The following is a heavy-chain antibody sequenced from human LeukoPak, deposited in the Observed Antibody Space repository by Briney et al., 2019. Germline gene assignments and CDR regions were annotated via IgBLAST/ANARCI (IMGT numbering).Heavy chain of an antibody. Sequence: GGSLRLSCAASGFTFSSYAMSWVRQAPGKGLEWVSAISGSGGSTYYADSVKGRFTISRDNSKNTLYLQVNSLRAEDTAVYYCAKDLYSSSSLFDYWGQGTLVTVSS. CDR3: AKDLYSSSSLFDY. V-gene: IGHV3-23*01. J-gene: IGHJ4*02. CDR1: GFTFSSYA. CDR2: ISGSGGST. D-gene: IGHD6-6*01.